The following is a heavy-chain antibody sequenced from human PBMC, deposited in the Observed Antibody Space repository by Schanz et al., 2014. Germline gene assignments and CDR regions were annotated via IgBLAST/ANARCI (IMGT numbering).Heavy chain of an antibody. J-gene: IGHJ4*02. V-gene: IGHV3-7*05. CDR1: TFTFSSDW. CDR2: IKEDGSVK. CDR3: ARKVVATIGGYYDN. Sequence: EVQLVESGGGLIQPGGSLRLSCAASTFTFSSDWMSWVRQAPGKGLEWVANIKEDGSVKDYVDSVKGRFTISRDNFKGALYLQMNSLRAEDTAVYYCARKVVATIGGYYDNWGQGTLVIVSS. D-gene: IGHD5-12*01.